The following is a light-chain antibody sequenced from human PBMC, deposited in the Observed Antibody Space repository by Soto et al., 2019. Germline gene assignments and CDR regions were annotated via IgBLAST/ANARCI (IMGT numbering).Light chain of an antibody. Sequence: QTVVTQEPSLTVSPGGTVTLTCASSTGAVTTGYYPNWFQQKPGQAPRALIYSTNNKYSWTPARFSGSLIGGKAALTLSGVQPEDEADYYCLLYYGGQLGVFGGGTKLTVL. V-gene: IGLV7-43*01. J-gene: IGLJ2*01. CDR2: STN. CDR3: LLYYGGQLGV. CDR1: TGAVTTGYY.